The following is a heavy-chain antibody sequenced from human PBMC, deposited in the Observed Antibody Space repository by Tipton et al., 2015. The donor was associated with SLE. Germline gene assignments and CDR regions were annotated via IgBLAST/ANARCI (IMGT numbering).Heavy chain of an antibody. CDR2: IWYDGSNK. J-gene: IGHJ2*01. CDR3: ARGDSGGILDYFDL. V-gene: IGHV3-33*08. D-gene: IGHD2-15*01. CDR1: GFTFSSYG. Sequence: SLRLSCAASGFTFSSYGMHWVRQAPGKGLEWVAVIWYDGSNKYYADSVKGRFTISRDNAKNSLYLQMNSLRAEDTAVYYCARGDSGGILDYFDLWGRGTLVTVSS.